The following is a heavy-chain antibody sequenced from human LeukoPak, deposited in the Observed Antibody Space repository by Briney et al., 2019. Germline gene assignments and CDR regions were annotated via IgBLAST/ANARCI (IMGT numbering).Heavy chain of an antibody. J-gene: IGHJ4*02. CDR2: IYYIGST. V-gene: IGHV4-59*01. CDR1: GGSITTYF. CDR3: AREARAAAGSFDY. D-gene: IGHD6-13*01. Sequence: PSETLSLTCTVSGGSITTYFWSWIRQPPGKGLEWIGYIYYIGSTNYNPSLKSRVTISVDTSKNQFSLKLSSVTAADTAVYYCAREARAAAGSFDYWGQGTLVTVSS.